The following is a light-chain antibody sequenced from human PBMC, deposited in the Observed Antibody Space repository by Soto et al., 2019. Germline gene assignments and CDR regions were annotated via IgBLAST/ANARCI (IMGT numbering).Light chain of an antibody. CDR1: QSVSSSY. CDR3: QQYGSSPQT. V-gene: IGKV3-20*01. CDR2: GAS. J-gene: IGKJ1*01. Sequence: ESVLTQSPGTLSLSPGARATLSCRASQSVSSSYLAWYQQKPGQAPRLLIYGASSRATGIPDRFSGSGSGTDFTLTISRLEPEDFAVYYCQQYGSSPQTFGQGTKV.